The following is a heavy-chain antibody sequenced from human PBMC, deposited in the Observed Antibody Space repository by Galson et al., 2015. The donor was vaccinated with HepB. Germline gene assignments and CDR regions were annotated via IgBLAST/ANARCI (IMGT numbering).Heavy chain of an antibody. J-gene: IGHJ3*01. CDR1: GDSVSSNSAA. D-gene: IGHD5-12*01. V-gene: IGHV6-1*01. CDR3: ARAPGREESGYDTDAFDL. Sequence: CAISGDSVSSNSAAWNWIRQSPSRGLEWLGRTYYRSKWYKDYAISVKSRISINPDTSKNQLSLQLKSVTPEDTALYFCARAPGREESGYDTDAFDLWGQGTIVTVSS. CDR2: TYYRSKWYK.